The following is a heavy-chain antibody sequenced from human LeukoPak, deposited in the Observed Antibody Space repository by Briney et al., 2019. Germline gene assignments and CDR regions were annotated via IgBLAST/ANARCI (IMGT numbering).Heavy chain of an antibody. V-gene: IGHV3-21*01. CDR1: GFSFSSYN. CDR3: AREFSEGSSWFDP. CDR2: ITSSSTYT. J-gene: IGHJ5*02. D-gene: IGHD3-10*01. Sequence: PGGSLRLSCAASGFSFSSYNMNWVRQTPGKGLEWVSSITSSSTYTFYADSVKGRFTISRDNARNSLYLQMNSLRAEDTAVYYCAREFSEGSSWFDPWGQGTLVTVSS.